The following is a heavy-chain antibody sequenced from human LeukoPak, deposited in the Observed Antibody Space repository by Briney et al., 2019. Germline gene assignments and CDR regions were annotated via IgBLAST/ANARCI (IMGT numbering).Heavy chain of an antibody. V-gene: IGHV3-7*01. CDR1: GFTFSSYW. Sequence: GGSLRLSCAASGFTFSSYWMSWVRQAPGKGLEWVANIKQDGSETYYVDSVKGRFTISRDNAKNSLYLQMNSLRVEDTAVYYCARGRGGSSVFRNWGQGTLVTVSS. CDR3: ARGRGGSSVFRN. J-gene: IGHJ4*02. D-gene: IGHD6-6*01. CDR2: IKQDGSET.